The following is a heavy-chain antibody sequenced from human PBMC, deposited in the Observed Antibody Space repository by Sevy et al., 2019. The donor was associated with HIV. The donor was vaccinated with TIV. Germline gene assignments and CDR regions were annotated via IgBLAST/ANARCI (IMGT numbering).Heavy chain of an antibody. V-gene: IGHV4-39*01. CDR1: GGSISSSSFY. Sequence: SETLSLTCTVSGGSISSSSFYWGWIRQPPGKGLEWIGSIYYSGSTYYNPSLKSRVTISVDTSKNQFSLKVRSVTAADTAVCFCARSYYYDSNGPYYFDYWGQGTLVTVSS. J-gene: IGHJ4*02. CDR2: IYYSGST. CDR3: ARSYYYDSNGPYYFDY. D-gene: IGHD3-22*01.